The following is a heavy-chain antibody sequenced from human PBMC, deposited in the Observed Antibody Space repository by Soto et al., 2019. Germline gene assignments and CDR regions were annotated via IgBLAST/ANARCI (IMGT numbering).Heavy chain of an antibody. V-gene: IGHV5-51*01. CDR3: ARLSGYCSSTSCYYWFDP. CDR2: IYPGDSDT. D-gene: IGHD2-2*01. Sequence: PGESLKISCKGSGCSFTSYWIGWVRQMPGKGLEWMGIIYPGDSDTRYSPSFQGQVTISADKSISTAYLQWSSLKASDTAMYYCARLSGYCSSTSCYYWFDPWGQGTLVTVSS. CDR1: GCSFTSYW. J-gene: IGHJ5*02.